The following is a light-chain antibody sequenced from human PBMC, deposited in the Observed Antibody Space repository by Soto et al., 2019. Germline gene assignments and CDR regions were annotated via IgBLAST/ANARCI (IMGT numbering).Light chain of an antibody. CDR3: QQYGSSPRT. V-gene: IGKV3-20*01. CDR2: DAS. Sequence: EIVLTQSPXTLSLSPGERATLSCRASQSLSSSYLAWYQQKPGQAPRLLIYDASSRATGIPDRFSGSGSGTDFTLTISRLEPEDFAVYYCQQYGSSPRTFGQGTKVEIK. CDR1: QSLSSSY. J-gene: IGKJ1*01.